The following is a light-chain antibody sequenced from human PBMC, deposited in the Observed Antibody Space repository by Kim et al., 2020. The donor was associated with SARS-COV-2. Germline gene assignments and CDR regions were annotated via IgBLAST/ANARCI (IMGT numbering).Light chain of an antibody. Sequence: GQSVTFSCTGTSSDVGSYNRVSWYQQPPGTAPKLMIYEVNNRPSGVPDRFSGSKSGNTASLTISGLQAGDEADYYCSSYTSSSTFVFGTGTKVTVL. V-gene: IGLV2-18*02. CDR3: SSYTSSSTFV. CDR2: EVN. CDR1: SSDVGSYNR. J-gene: IGLJ1*01.